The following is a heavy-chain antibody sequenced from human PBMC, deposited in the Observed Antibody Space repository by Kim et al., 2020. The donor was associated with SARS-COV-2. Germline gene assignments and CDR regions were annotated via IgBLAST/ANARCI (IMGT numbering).Heavy chain of an antibody. J-gene: IGHJ3*02. CDR1: GFTFSSYW. V-gene: IGHV3-7*03. Sequence: GGSLRLSCAASGFTFSSYWMSWVRQAPGKGLEWVANIKQDGSEKYYVDSVKGRFTISRDNVKDSLYLQMNSLRAEDTAVYYCARAPIIPGMLTTVTSKFSYAFDIWGQGTMVPSLQ. D-gene: IGHD4-17*01. CDR2: IKQDGSEK. CDR3: ARAPIIPGMLTTVTSKFSYAFDI.